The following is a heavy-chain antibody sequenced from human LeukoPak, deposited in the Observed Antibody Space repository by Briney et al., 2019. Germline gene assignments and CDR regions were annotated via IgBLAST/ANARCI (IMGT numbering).Heavy chain of an antibody. D-gene: IGHD6-13*01. Sequence: SETLSLTCTVSGGSISGGGYYWSWIRQHPGKGLEWIGYIYYSGSTNYNPSLKSRVTISVDTSKNQFSLKLSSVTAADTAVYYCARLIAAAGNWFDPWGQGTLVTVSP. CDR1: GGSISGGGYY. CDR3: ARLIAAAGNWFDP. CDR2: IYYSGST. J-gene: IGHJ5*02. V-gene: IGHV4-61*08.